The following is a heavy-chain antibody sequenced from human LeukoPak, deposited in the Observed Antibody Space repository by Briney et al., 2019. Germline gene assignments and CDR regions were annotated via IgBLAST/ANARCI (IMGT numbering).Heavy chain of an antibody. D-gene: IGHD3-10*01. V-gene: IGHV4-39*01. J-gene: IGHJ4*02. Sequence: SDTLSLTCTVSGGSISSSSYFWGWIRQPPGKGLACIGNIYYSGGTSYNPSLKSQVTISVDMSKNQFSVKLSSVTAGDTAIYYCARYYYGSGKQPYWGQGTLVTVSS. CDR3: ARYYYGSGKQPY. CDR1: GGSISSSSYF. CDR2: IYYSGGT.